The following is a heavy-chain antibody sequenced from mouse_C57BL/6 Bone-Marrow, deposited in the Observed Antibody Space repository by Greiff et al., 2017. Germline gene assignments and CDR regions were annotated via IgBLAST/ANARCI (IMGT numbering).Heavy chain of an antibody. J-gene: IGHJ1*03. CDR3: ARKGVITTVVAWYFDV. V-gene: IGHV1-53*01. CDR2: INPSNGGT. D-gene: IGHD1-1*01. Sequence: QVQLQQPGTELVKPGASVKLSCKASGYTFTSYWMHWVKQRPGQGLEWIGNINPSNGGTNYNEKFKSKATLTVDKSSSTAYMQLSSLTSEDSAVYYCARKGVITTVVAWYFDVWSTGTTVTVSS. CDR1: GYTFTSYW.